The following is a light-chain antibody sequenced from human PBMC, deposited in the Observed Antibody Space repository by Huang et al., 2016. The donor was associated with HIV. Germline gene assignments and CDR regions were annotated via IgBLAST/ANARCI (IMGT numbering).Light chain of an antibody. CDR3: QQYDTWPLT. CDR1: QSVSSN. Sequence: EIVMTQSPATLSVSPGERATLPCRASQSVSSNLAWYQQKPGQAPRLLIYGASTRATGIPARFSGSGSGTEFTLIINSLQSEEFVVYYCQQYDTWPLTFGGGTKVEIK. V-gene: IGKV3D-15*01. CDR2: GAS. J-gene: IGKJ4*01.